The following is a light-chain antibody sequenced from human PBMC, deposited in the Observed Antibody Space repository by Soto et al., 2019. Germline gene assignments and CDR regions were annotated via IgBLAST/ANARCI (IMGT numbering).Light chain of an antibody. J-gene: IGKJ2*01. CDR3: QQYSRFPYT. CDR1: QSISSW. CDR2: DAS. Sequence: DIPMTQSPSTLSASVGDRVTITCRASQSISSWLAWFQQKPRGAPKLLIYDASSLESGVPSRFSGSGSGTEFTLTINILQPDDFATYYCQQYSRFPYTFGQGTKLEIK. V-gene: IGKV1-5*01.